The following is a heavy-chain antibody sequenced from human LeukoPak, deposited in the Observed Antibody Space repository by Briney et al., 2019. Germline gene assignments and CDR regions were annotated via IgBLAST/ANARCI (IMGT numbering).Heavy chain of an antibody. J-gene: IGHJ4*02. CDR1: GYTFTRYG. CDR2: ISAYNGDT. CDR3: ARDASMVRAVILYDY. D-gene: IGHD3-10*01. V-gene: IGHV1-18*01. Sequence: ASVTVSCKASGYTFTRYGITWVRQAPGQGLEWMGWISAYNGDTNYAQKLQGRVTMTTDTSTNTAYMELRSLRSDDTAMYYCARDASMVRAVILYDYWGQGTLVTVSS.